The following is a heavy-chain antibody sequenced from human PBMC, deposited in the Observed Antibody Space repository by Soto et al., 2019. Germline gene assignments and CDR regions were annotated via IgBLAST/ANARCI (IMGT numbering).Heavy chain of an antibody. Sequence: GGSLRLSCAASGFTFRSYGMHWVRQAPGKGLVWVSRINSDGSSTSYADSVKGRFTISRDNAKNTLYLQMNSLRAEDTAVYYCARAPDIVVVPAAIRDYYYYGMDVWGQGTTVTVSS. V-gene: IGHV3-74*01. CDR1: GFTFRSYG. J-gene: IGHJ6*02. CDR2: INSDGSST. D-gene: IGHD2-2*01. CDR3: ARAPDIVVVPAAIRDYYYYGMDV.